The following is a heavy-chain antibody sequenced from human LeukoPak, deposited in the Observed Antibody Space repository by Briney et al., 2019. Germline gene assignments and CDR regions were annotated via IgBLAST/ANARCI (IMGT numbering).Heavy chain of an antibody. CDR1: GYTFSSYG. CDR2: ISTYNGNT. J-gene: IGHJ4*02. V-gene: IGHV1-18*04. Sequence: GASVKVSCKASGYTFSSYGISWVRQAPGQGLEWMGWISTYNGNTNYVQKLRGRVTMTTDTSTSTAYMELRSLRSGDTAVYYCARVDILTGYYHFDYWGQGTLVTVSS. D-gene: IGHD3-9*01. CDR3: ARVDILTGYYHFDY.